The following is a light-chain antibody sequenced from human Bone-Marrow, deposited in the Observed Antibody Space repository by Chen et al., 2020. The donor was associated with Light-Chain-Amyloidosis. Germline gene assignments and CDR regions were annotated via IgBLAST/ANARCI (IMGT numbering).Light chain of an antibody. Sequence: ASGACRASQSRLHGKADNGLEWYRQSPGQSHNLLIDWGSIRASGVPDRISGSGSGTDCTLKISRVEAEDVGVDYCRQALQTGTFGPGTKVDIK. CDR3: RQALQTGT. V-gene: IGKV2-28*01. CDR2: WGS. CDR1: QSRLHGKADNG. J-gene: IGKJ3*01.